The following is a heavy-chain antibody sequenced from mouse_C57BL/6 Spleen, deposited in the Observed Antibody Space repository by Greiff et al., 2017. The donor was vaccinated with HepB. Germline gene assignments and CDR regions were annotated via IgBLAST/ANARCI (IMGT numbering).Heavy chain of an antibody. J-gene: IGHJ4*01. CDR2: IYPGSGST. V-gene: IGHV1-55*01. CDR3: ASGGYGSSYGAMDY. CDR1: GYTFTSYW. D-gene: IGHD1-1*01. Sequence: QVQLQQPGAELVKPGASVKMSCKASGYTFTSYWITWVKQRPGQGLEWIGDIYPGSGSTNYNEKFKSKATLTVDTSSSTAYMQLSSLTSEDSAVYYCASGGYGSSYGAMDYWGQGTSVTVSS.